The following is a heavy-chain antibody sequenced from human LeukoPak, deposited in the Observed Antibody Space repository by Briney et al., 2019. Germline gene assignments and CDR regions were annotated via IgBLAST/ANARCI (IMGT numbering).Heavy chain of an antibody. CDR3: ARHLLRGQNFDY. J-gene: IGHJ4*02. V-gene: IGHV3-7*01. CDR1: GFTLSDSW. CDR2: IKDDGSDK. Sequence: GGSLRLSCGTSGFTLSDSWMSWFRQAPGQGLEWVASIKDDGSDKYYLDSVRGRFTISRDNAEDSLYLQLDDLRAEDTAVFYCARHLLRGQNFDYWGQGTLVTVSS.